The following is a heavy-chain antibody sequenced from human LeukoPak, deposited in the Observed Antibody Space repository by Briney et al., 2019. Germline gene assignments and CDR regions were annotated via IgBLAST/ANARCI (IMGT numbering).Heavy chain of an antibody. CDR1: GYTFSSYW. D-gene: IGHD3-10*01. V-gene: IGHV5-51*01. Sequence: GESLQISCRGSGYTFSSYWIGWVRQMPGKGLEWMGIIYPGDSDTRYSPSFQGQVTISGDKSISTAYLHWSSLKASDTAMYYCARAYGSGSYNAFDIWGQGTMVTVSS. CDR3: ARAYGSGSYNAFDI. CDR2: IYPGDSDT. J-gene: IGHJ3*02.